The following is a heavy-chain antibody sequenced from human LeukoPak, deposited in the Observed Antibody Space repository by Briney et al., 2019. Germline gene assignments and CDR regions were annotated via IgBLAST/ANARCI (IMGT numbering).Heavy chain of an antibody. CDR2: IYYSGST. D-gene: IGHD3-3*01. V-gene: IGHV4-59*01. CDR3: ARGDDFWSGYYGNNWFDP. J-gene: IGHJ5*02. Sequence: SETLSLTCTVSGGSISSYYWSWIRQPPGKGLEWIGYIYYSGSTNYNPSLKSRVTISVDTSKNQFSLKLSSVTAADTAVYYCARGDDFWSGYYGNNWFDPWGQGTLITVSS. CDR1: GGSISSYY.